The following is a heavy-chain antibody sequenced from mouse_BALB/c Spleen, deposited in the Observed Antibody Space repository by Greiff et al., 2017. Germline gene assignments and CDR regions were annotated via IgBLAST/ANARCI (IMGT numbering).Heavy chain of an antibody. V-gene: IGHV2-2*02. J-gene: IGHJ3*01. CDR3: ARKGGTGTSWFAY. CDR2: IWSGGST. D-gene: IGHD4-1*01. CDR1: GFSLTSYG. Sequence: VQRVESGPGLVQPSQSLSITCTVSGFSLTSYGVHWVRQSPGKGLEWLGVIWSGGSTDYNAAFISRLSISKDNSKSQVFFKMNSLQANDTAIYYCARKGGTGTSWFAYWGQGTLVTVSA.